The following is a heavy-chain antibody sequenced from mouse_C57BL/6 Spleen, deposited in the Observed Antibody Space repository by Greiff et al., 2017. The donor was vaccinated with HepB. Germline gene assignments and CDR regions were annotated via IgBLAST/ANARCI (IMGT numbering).Heavy chain of an antibody. CDR2: IHPNSGST. Sequence: QVQLQQPGAELVKPGASVKLSCKASGYTFTSYWMHWVKQRPGQGLEWIGMIHPNSGSTNYNEKFKSKATLTVDKSSSTAYMQLSSLTSEDSAVYYCARDDGCDAMDYWGQGTSVTVAS. CDR1: GYTFTSYW. CDR3: ARDDGCDAMDY. V-gene: IGHV1-64*01. J-gene: IGHJ4*01. D-gene: IGHD2-3*01.